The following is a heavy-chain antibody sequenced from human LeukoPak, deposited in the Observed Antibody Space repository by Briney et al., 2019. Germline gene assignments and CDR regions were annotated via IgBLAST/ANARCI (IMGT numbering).Heavy chain of an antibody. CDR1: GGSISSSHYY. V-gene: IGHV4-39*01. Sequence: PSETLSLTCTVSGGSISSSHYYWGWIRQPPGKGLEWIGSIYNSGSTYYNPSLKSRVTISVDTSKNQFSLKLTSVTAADTAVYYCASRGYSYGFRPWYYFDYWGQGTLVTVSS. D-gene: IGHD5-18*01. CDR2: IYNSGST. CDR3: ASRGYSYGFRPWYYFDY. J-gene: IGHJ4*02.